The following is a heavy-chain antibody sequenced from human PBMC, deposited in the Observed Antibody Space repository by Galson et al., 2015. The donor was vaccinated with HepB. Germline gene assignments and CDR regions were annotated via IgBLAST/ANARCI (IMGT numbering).Heavy chain of an antibody. Sequence: TLSLTCAVSGGSITNSDWWNWVRQPPGKGLEWIGEIYHGGNTYYNPSLKSRVTMSVDKSKNHFYLKMTSVTAADTAVYYCASDRYFHHWGRGTLVSVSA. CDR3: ASDRYFHH. J-gene: IGHJ1*01. CDR2: IYHGGNT. V-gene: IGHV4-4*02. CDR1: GGSITNSDW.